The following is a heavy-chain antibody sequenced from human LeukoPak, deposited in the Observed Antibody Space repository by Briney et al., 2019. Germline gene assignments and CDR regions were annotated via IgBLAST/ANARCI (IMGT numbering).Heavy chain of an antibody. J-gene: IGHJ4*02. CDR3: TTAAVTHVGY. D-gene: IGHD4-11*01. Sequence: GGSLRLSCAASGFTFTNVWMSWVRQTPWKGLEWVGRIKSKTDGGTTDYAAPVKGRFAISRDDSKNTLYLQMNSLKTEDTAVYYCTTAAVTHVGYWGQGTLVTVSS. V-gene: IGHV3-15*01. CDR1: GFTFTNVW. CDR2: IKSKTDGGTT.